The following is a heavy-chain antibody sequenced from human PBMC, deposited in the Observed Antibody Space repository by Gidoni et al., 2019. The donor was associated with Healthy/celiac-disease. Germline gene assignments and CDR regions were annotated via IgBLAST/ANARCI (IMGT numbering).Heavy chain of an antibody. CDR3: AREPPYSSGPVGFDY. Sequence: QVQLVESGGGVVQPGSSLRLSCAASGSTFSSYAMHWVRQAPAKGLEWVAVISYDGSNKYYADSVKGRFTISRDNSKNTLYLQMNSLRAEDTAVYYCAREPPYSSGPVGFDYWGQGTLVTVSS. V-gene: IGHV3-30*04. D-gene: IGHD6-19*01. CDR2: ISYDGSNK. CDR1: GSTFSSYA. J-gene: IGHJ4*02.